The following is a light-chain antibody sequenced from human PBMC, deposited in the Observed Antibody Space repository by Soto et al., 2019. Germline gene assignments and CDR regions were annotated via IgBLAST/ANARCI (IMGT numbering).Light chain of an antibody. V-gene: IGKV3-20*01. Sequence: EIVLTQSPGTLSLSPGERATLSCRASQSVSSSYLAWYQQKPGQAPRLLIYGASRRATGIPDRFSGSGSGTDFTLTISRLEPEDFAVYYCQRFGGSPPVTFGGGTKVEIK. CDR2: GAS. J-gene: IGKJ4*01. CDR3: QRFGGSPPVT. CDR1: QSVSSSY.